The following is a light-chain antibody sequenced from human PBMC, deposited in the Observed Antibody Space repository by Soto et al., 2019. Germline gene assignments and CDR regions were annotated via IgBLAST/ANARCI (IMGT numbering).Light chain of an antibody. Sequence: QSALTQPRSVSGSPGQSVTISFTGTSSDVGGYNYVSWYQQHPGKAPKLMIYDVSKWPSGVPDSFSGSKSGNTASLTISGLQAEDDADYYCCSYAGNSLLVFGGVTKRTVL. CDR1: SSDVGGYNY. J-gene: IGLJ3*02. CDR3: CSYAGNSLLV. V-gene: IGLV2-11*01. CDR2: DVS.